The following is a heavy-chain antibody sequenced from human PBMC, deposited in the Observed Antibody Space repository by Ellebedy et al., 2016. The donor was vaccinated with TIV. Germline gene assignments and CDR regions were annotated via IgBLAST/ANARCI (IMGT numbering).Heavy chain of an antibody. CDR3: ARKAPEPTLYGDFIDS. CDR1: GFTLASYS. Sequence: GESLKISXAASGFTLASYSMNWVRQAPGKGLEWVASISSSGDYLSYGDSLKGRFTISRDNAENSVFLQIDSLSAEDTSVYYCARKAPEPTLYGDFIDSWGQGTLVVVS. D-gene: IGHD4-17*01. J-gene: IGHJ4*02. V-gene: IGHV3-21*06. CDR2: ISSSGDYL.